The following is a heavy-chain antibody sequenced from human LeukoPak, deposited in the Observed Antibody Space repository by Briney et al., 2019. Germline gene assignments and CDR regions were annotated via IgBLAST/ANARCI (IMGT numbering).Heavy chain of an antibody. CDR1: GFAFSSYW. J-gene: IGHJ6*03. V-gene: IGHV3-7*03. CDR2: IKQDGSEK. D-gene: IGHD2-15*01. CDR3: AKNGDRGAYCSGGSCYPYYYYNMDV. Sequence: PGGSLRLSCAASGFAFSSYWMSWVRQAPGKGLEWVASIKQDGSEKYYVDSVKGRFTISRDNAKNSLYLQMNSLRAEDTAIYYCAKNGDRGAYCSGGSCYPYYYYNMDVWGKGTTVTISS.